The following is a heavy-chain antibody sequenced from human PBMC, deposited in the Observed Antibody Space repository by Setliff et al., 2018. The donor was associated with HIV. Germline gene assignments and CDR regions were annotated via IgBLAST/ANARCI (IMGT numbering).Heavy chain of an antibody. CDR1: GFTFSSYS. J-gene: IGHJ4*02. Sequence: RLSCAASGFTFSSYSMNWVRQAPGKGLDWVSYTSSSGATIYYADSVKGRFTISRDNAKNSLYLQMNSLRAEDTAVYYCAQITVMGYWGQGTLVTVSS. CDR3: AQITVMGY. D-gene: IGHD4-4*01. V-gene: IGHV3-48*04. CDR2: TSSSGATI.